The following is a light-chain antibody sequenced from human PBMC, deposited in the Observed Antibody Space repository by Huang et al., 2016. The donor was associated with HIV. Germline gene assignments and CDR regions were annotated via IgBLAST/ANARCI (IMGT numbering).Light chain of an antibody. J-gene: IGKJ2*01. CDR1: QTVSSN. CDR2: AAS. CDR3: QHYRVWPPVYT. V-gene: IGKV3-15*01. Sequence: EIVMTQSPATLSVSPGERATLSCRASQTVSSNLAWYQQKPGQAPRLLIYAASTRATGIPDRFSGSGSGRELTLTISSLKSEDFAVYYCQHYRVWPPVYTFGQGTKLEIK.